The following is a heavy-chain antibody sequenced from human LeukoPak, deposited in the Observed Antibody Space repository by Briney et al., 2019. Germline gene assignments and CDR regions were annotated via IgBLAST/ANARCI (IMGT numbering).Heavy chain of an antibody. D-gene: IGHD3-22*01. CDR3: ASEFTPNYYDSSGYYEY. CDR2: MNPNSGRT. J-gene: IGHJ4*02. CDR1: GYTLTSYD. V-gene: IGHV1-8*01. Sequence: ASVKVSCKASGYTLTSYDINWVRQATGQGLEWMGWMNPNSGRTGYAQNFQGRVTMTRDTSTSTVYMELSSLRSEDTAVYYCASEFTPNYYDSSGYYEYWGQGTLATVSS.